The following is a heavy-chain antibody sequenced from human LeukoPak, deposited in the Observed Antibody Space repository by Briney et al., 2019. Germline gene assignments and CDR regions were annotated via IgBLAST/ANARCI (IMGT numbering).Heavy chain of an antibody. CDR2: IYTSGST. CDR1: GGSISSYY. D-gene: IGHD6-13*01. V-gene: IGHV4-4*07. CDR3: ARGIAAAGTDY. Sequence: SETLSLTCTVSGGSISSYYWSWIRQPAGKGLEWIGRIYTSGSTDYNPSLKSRVTMSVDTSKNQCSLKLSSVTAADTAVYYCARGIAAAGTDYWGQGTLVTVSS. J-gene: IGHJ4*02.